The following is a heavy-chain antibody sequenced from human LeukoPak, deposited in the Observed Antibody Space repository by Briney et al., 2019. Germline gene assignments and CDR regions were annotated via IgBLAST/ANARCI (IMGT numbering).Heavy chain of an antibody. J-gene: IGHJ4*02. V-gene: IGHV4-30-4*01. D-gene: IGHD5-18*01. CDR2: IYYSGST. CDR3: ARVPTIQLWFPRRSGGTPDNFDY. CDR1: GGSISSGDYY. Sequence: SETLSLTCTVSGGSISSGDYYWSWIRQPPGKGLEWIGYIYYSGSTYYNPSLKSRVTISVDTSKNQFSLKLSSVTAADTAVYYCARVPTIQLWFPRRSGGTPDNFDYWGQGTLVTVSS.